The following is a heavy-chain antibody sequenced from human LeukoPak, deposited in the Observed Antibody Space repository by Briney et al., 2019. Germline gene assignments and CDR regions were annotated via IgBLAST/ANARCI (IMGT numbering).Heavy chain of an antibody. D-gene: IGHD3-10*02. CDR3: AKGARGLFGELLGIHY. CDR1: GFTFCSYG. CDR2: ISYDGSNK. Sequence: GGSLRLSCAASGFTFCSYGVHWVGQAPGKGLEWVAVISYDGSNKYYAASVKGRFTISRDNSKYTLYLQMNSLRAEVRAVYCCAKGARGLFGELLGIHYWGQGTLVTVSS. J-gene: IGHJ4*02. V-gene: IGHV3-30*18.